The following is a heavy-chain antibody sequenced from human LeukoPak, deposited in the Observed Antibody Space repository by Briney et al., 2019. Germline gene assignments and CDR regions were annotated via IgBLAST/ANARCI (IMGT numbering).Heavy chain of an antibody. CDR2: INPNSGGT. J-gene: IGHJ4*02. CDR3: ARLDGGWYSPTPVPQ. D-gene: IGHD6-19*01. CDR1: GYTFTGYY. V-gene: IGHV1-2*02. Sequence: WASVKVSCKASGYTFTGYYMHWVRQAPGQGLEWMGWINPNSGGTNYAQKFQGRVTMTRDTSISTAYMELSRLRSDDTAVYYCARLDGGWYSPTPVPQWGQGTLVTVSS.